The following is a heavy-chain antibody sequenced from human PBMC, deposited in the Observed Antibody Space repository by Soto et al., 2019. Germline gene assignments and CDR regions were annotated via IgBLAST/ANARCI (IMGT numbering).Heavy chain of an antibody. CDR1: GGTFSSYA. D-gene: IGHD3-9*01. CDR2: IIPIFGTA. V-gene: IGHV1-69*13. Sequence: ASVKVSCKASGGTFSSYAISWVRQAPGQGLEWMGGIIPIFGTANYAQKFQGRVTITADESTSTAYMELSSLRSEDTAVYYCARDATWPDYDILTGRRGYWFDPWGQGTLVTVSS. CDR3: ARDATWPDYDILTGRRGYWFDP. J-gene: IGHJ5*02.